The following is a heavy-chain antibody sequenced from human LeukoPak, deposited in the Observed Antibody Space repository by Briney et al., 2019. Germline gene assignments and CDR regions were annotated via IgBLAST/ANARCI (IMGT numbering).Heavy chain of an antibody. V-gene: IGHV4-4*07. Sequence: SETLSLTCTVSGGSISSYYWSWIRQSAGKGLEWIGRIYTSGSTNYNPSLKSRVTMSVDTSENQFSLKLSSVTAADTAVYYCASSGVAHYYYYMDVWGKGTTVTVSS. J-gene: IGHJ6*03. CDR1: GGSISSYY. D-gene: IGHD3-3*01. CDR3: ASSGVAHYYYYMDV. CDR2: IYTSGST.